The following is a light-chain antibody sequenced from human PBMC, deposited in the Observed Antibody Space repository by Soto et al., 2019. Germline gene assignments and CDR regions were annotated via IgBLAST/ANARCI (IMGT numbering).Light chain of an antibody. CDR2: DTS. CDR1: QSVRSY. CDR3: QQYHTWPIT. V-gene: IGKV3D-15*01. J-gene: IGKJ4*01. Sequence: EIVLTQSPATLSLSPGERATLSCRASQSVRSYLAWYQQKPAQAPRLLIYDTSNRATGIPARFSGSGSGTEFTLTISSLQSEDCAIYYCQQYHTWPITFGGGTKVDIK.